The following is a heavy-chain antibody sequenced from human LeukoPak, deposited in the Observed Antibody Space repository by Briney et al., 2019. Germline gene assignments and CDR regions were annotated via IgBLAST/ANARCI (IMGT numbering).Heavy chain of an antibody. Sequence: SETLSLTCTVSGGSISSYYWSWIRQPPGKGLEWIGYIYYSGSTNYNPSLKSRVTISVDTSKNQFSLKLSSVTAADTAVYYCARGGEVVVVPFDYWGQGTLVTVSS. CDR3: ARGGEVVVVPFDY. D-gene: IGHD2-15*01. CDR1: GGSISSYY. CDR2: IYYSGST. J-gene: IGHJ4*02. V-gene: IGHV4-59*08.